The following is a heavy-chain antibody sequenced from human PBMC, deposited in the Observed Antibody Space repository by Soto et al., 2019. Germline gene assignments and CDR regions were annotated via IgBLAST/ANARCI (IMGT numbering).Heavy chain of an antibody. Sequence: PVGSLRLSCAASGFPFSTFALSWVRQAPGKGLEWVSAIDGSGGDTNYADSVKGRFTISRDHSKNTLYLQMNSLRAEDTAVYYCAKDRGYSSGPWWFDLWGRGTLVTVSS. CDR3: AKDRGYSSGPWWFDL. D-gene: IGHD5-12*01. V-gene: IGHV3-23*01. CDR1: GFPFSTFA. J-gene: IGHJ2*01. CDR2: IDGSGGDT.